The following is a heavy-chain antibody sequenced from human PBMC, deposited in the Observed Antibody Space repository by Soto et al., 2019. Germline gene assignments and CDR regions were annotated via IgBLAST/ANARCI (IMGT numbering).Heavy chain of an antibody. CDR3: ARIWVGGFGSGTWADY. Sequence: EVQLVESGGGLVQPGGSLRLSCAASGFTVSSNYMSWVRQAPGKGLEWVSVIYSGGSTNYADSVKGRFTISRDNSKNTLYLQMNSLTAEDTAVYYCARIWVGGFGSGTWADYWGQGTLVTVSS. V-gene: IGHV3-66*01. D-gene: IGHD3-10*01. CDR1: GFTVSSNY. CDR2: IYSGGST. J-gene: IGHJ4*02.